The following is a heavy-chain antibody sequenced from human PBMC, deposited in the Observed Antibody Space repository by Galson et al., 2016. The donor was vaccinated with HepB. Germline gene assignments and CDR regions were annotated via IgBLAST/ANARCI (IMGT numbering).Heavy chain of an antibody. J-gene: IGHJ4*02. D-gene: IGHD6-19*01. V-gene: IGHV3-23*01. CDR2: VSGSGTNT. CDR1: GLTFSSCA. Sequence: SLRLSCAASGLTFSSCAMYRVRQAPGKGLEWVSAVSGSGTNTYHANSVKGRFTVSRDNSKNTLYLQMNSLRAEDTAVYYCAKGDKVTGWDNWGQGTLVAVSS. CDR3: AKGDKVTGWDN.